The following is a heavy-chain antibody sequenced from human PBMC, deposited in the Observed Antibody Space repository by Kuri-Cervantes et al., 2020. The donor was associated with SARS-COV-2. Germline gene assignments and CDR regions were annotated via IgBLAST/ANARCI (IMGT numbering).Heavy chain of an antibody. Sequence: ASVKVSCKASGYTFTSYYMHWVRQAPGQGLEWMGIINPSGGSTSYAQKFQGRVTMTRDTSTSTVYMELSSLGSEDTAVYYCARGADTKRLLNIVVANNWFDPWGQGTLVTVSS. D-gene: IGHD2-15*01. J-gene: IGHJ5*02. CDR1: GYTFTSYY. CDR2: INPSGGST. V-gene: IGHV1-46*03. CDR3: ARGADTKRLLNIVVANNWFDP.